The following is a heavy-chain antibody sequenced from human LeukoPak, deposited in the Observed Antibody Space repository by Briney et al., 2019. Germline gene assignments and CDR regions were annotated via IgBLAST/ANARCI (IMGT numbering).Heavy chain of an antibody. CDR3: SRQGQLNFDY. CDR2: IYFSGST. Sequence: SETLSLTCTVSGGSITSYCWSWIRQPPGKGLEWIGYIYFSGSTNYNPSLKSRVTISVDTSNNQISLKLSSVTAADTAVYYCSRQGQLNFDYWGQGTLVTVSS. D-gene: IGHD5-18*01. V-gene: IGHV4-59*01. CDR1: GGSITSYC. J-gene: IGHJ4*02.